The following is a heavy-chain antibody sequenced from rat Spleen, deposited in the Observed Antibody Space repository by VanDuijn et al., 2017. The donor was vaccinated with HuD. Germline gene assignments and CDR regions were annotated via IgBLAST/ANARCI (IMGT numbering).Heavy chain of an antibody. D-gene: IGHD1-1*01. J-gene: IGHJ2*01. V-gene: IGHV5S13*01. CDR3: ATYSGRFDY. Sequence: EVQLVESGGGLVRPGGSLKLSCAASGFTFVDYDMAWVRQTPTKGLEWVASISPSGGSTYYPDSVKGRFTISRDNAKSTQYLQMDSLRSEDTATYYCATYSGRFDYWGQGVMVTVSS. CDR1: GFTFVDYD. CDR2: ISPSGGST.